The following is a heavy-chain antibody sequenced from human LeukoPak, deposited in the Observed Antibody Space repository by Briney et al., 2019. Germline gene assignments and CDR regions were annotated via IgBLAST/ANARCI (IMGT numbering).Heavy chain of an antibody. CDR3: ARAPNYYDSSGYLDY. J-gene: IGHJ4*02. CDR2: ISSSGSTI. Sequence: GGSLRLSCAASGFTFSDYYMSWIRQAPGKGLEWVSYISSSGSTIYYADSVKGRFTISRDNAKNSLYLQMNSLRAEDTAVYYCARAPNYYDSSGYLDYWGQGTLVTVSS. V-gene: IGHV3-11*01. D-gene: IGHD3-22*01. CDR1: GFTFSDYY.